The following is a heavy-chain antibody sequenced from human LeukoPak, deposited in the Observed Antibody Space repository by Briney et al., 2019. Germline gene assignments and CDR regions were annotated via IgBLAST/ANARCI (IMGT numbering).Heavy chain of an antibody. CDR3: ARLQMGIAAAGPLYYYYMDV. J-gene: IGHJ6*03. V-gene: IGHV1-18*01. CDR2: ISAYNGNT. D-gene: IGHD6-13*01. Sequence: ASVKVSCKASGYTFTSYGISWVRQAPGQGLEWMGWISAYNGNTNYAQKLQGRVTMTTDTSTSTAYMELRSLRSDDTAVYYCARLQMGIAAAGPLYYYYMDVWGKGTTVTISS. CDR1: GYTFTSYG.